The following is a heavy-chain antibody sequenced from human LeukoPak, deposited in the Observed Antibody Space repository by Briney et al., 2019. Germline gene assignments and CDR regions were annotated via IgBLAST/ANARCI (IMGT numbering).Heavy chain of an antibody. D-gene: IGHD3-10*01. J-gene: IGHJ5*02. CDR1: GYNFTTYW. Sequence: GESLKISCKGSGYNFTTYWIGWVRQMPGKGLEWMGSIYPSDSDTRYSPSFQGQVTISADKSISTAYLQWSSLKASDSAIYYCARHVTYGSGRINWFDPWGQGTLVTVSS. CDR3: ARHVTYGSGRINWFDP. CDR2: IYPSDSDT. V-gene: IGHV5-51*01.